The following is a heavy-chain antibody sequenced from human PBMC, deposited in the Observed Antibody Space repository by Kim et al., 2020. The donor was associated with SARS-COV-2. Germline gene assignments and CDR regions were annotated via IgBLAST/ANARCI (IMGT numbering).Heavy chain of an antibody. CDR2: IYYSGST. Sequence: SETLSLTCTVSGGSISSSSYYWGWIRQPPGKGLEWIGSIYYSGSTYYNPSLKSRVTISVDTSKNQFSLKLSSVTAADTAVYYCARLRQYYYGSGSYAGGWFDPWGQGTLVTVSS. CDR1: GGSISSSSYY. V-gene: IGHV4-39*01. J-gene: IGHJ5*02. D-gene: IGHD3-10*01. CDR3: ARLRQYYYGSGSYAGGWFDP.